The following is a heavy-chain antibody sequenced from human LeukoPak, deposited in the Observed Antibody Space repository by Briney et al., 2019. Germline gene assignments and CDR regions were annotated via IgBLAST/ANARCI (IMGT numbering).Heavy chain of an antibody. J-gene: IGHJ6*04. CDR3: AELGITMIGGV. CDR2: ISSSGSTI. V-gene: IGHV3-48*03. D-gene: IGHD3-10*02. CDR1: GFTLSGYD. Sequence: GGSLRLSCAASGFTLSGYDMNWIRQAPGKGLEWVSYISSSGSTIYYADSVKGRFTISRDNAKNSLYLQMNSLRAEDTAVYYCAELGITMIGGVWGKGTTVTISS.